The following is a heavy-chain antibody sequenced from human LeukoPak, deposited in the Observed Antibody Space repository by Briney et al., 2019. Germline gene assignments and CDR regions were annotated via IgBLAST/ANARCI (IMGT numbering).Heavy chain of an antibody. CDR3: AKGHTAVVPSTRYFDS. CDR2: ISNSGDST. CDR1: GLTFSSYA. Sequence: GGSPRLSCAASGLTFSSYAMSWVRQAPGKGLEWVSIISNSGDSTYYADSVKGRFTISRDNSKNTLYLQMNSLRAEDTAAYYCAKGHTAVVPSTRYFDSWGQGTLVTVSS. D-gene: IGHD2-2*01. V-gene: IGHV3-23*01. J-gene: IGHJ4*02.